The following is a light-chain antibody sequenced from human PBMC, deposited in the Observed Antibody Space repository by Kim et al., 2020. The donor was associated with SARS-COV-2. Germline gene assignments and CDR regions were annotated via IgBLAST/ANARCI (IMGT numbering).Light chain of an antibody. CDR2: AAS. CDR3: QQYGSSAFT. J-gene: IGKJ3*01. V-gene: IGKV3-20*01. Sequence: SAGESTTLSCRTSQSVSSSYLAWYQQKPGQAPRLLVDAASGRATGIPVRFSGSGTEIDFTLTSSKLEPEDFAVYYCQQYGSSAFTFGPGTKVDIK. CDR1: QSVSSSY.